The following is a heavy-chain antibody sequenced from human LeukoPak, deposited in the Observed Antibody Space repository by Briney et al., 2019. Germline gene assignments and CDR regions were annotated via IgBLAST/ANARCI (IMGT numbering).Heavy chain of an antibody. Sequence: GGSLRLSCAASGFTFSSYSMNWVRQAPGKGLEWVSYISSSSSTIYYADSVKGRFTISRDNAKNSLHLQMNSLRAEDTAVYYCARDPGEEYGPTFPFDYWGQGTLVTVSS. CDR2: ISSSSSTI. CDR1: GFTFSSYS. J-gene: IGHJ4*02. V-gene: IGHV3-48*01. CDR3: ARDPGEEYGPTFPFDY. D-gene: IGHD2/OR15-2a*01.